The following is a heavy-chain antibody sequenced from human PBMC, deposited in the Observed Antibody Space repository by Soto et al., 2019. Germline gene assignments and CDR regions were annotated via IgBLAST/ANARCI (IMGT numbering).Heavy chain of an antibody. Sequence: PSETPSLTCTVSGGSISSYYWSWIRQPAGKGLEWIGRIYTSGGTNYNPSLKSRVTMSIDTSKKQFSLKLSSVTAADTAVYYCARGAAAGADYGMDVWGQGTTVTVSS. J-gene: IGHJ6*02. CDR3: ARGAAAGADYGMDV. V-gene: IGHV4-4*07. CDR2: IYTSGGT. D-gene: IGHD6-13*01. CDR1: GGSISSYY.